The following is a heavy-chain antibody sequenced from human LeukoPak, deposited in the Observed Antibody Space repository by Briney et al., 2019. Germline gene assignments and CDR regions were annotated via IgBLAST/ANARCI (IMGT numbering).Heavy chain of an antibody. CDR1: GGTFSSYA. J-gene: IGHJ1*01. CDR2: IIPIFGRA. CDR3: ARGYDSSGYSSLHH. D-gene: IGHD3-22*01. Sequence: SVKVSCKASGGTFSSYAISWVRQAPGQGLEWMGGIIPIFGRANYAQKFQGRVTITADEDTSTAYLELSSLRSEDTAVYYCARGYDSSGYSSLHHWGQGTLVTVSS. V-gene: IGHV1-69*13.